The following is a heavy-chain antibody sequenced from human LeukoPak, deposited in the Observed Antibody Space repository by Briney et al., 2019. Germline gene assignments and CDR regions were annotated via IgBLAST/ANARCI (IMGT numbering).Heavy chain of an antibody. Sequence: PGRSLRLSCAASGFTFSSYGMHWVRQAPGKGLEWVAVISYDGSNKYYADSVKGRFTISRDNSKNTLYLQMNSLRAEDTAVYYCVGGAYSYGYYFDYWGQGTLVTVSS. CDR2: ISYDGSNK. V-gene: IGHV3-30*03. J-gene: IGHJ4*02. CDR1: GFTFSSYG. CDR3: VGGAYSYGYYFDY. D-gene: IGHD5-18*01.